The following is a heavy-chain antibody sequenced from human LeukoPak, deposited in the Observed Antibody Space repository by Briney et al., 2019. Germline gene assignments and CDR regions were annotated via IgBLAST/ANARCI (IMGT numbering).Heavy chain of an antibody. CDR3: ARMVDSSGFSPCQH. Sequence: PSETLSLTCAVYGGSFSGYYWSWIRQPPGKGLEWIGSIYHTGSTYYNPSLKSRITISIDTSKNQFSLKVNSVTAADTAVYYCARMVDSSGFSPCQHWGQGTLVTVSS. J-gene: IGHJ1*01. V-gene: IGHV4-34*01. CDR1: GGSFSGYY. D-gene: IGHD3-22*01. CDR2: IYHTGST.